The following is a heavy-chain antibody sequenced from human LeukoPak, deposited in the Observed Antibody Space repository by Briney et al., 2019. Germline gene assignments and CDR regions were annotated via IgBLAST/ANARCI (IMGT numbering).Heavy chain of an antibody. CDR2: IIPILGIA. Sequence: SVKVSCKASGGTFSGYAISWVRQAPGQGLEWMGRIIPILGIANYAQECQGRVTITADKSTSTAYMELSSLRSEDTAVYYCARGGYSYGHRSDGNYDYYGMDVWGQGTTVTVSS. V-gene: IGHV1-69*04. CDR1: GGTFSGYA. J-gene: IGHJ6*02. CDR3: ARGGYSYGHRSDGNYDYYGMDV. D-gene: IGHD5-18*01.